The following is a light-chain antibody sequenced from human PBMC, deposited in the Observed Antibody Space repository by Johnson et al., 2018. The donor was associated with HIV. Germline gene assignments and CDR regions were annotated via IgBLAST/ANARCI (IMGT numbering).Light chain of an antibody. CDR3: GTWDSSLNAYV. CDR2: DTI. J-gene: IGLJ1*01. CDR1: SSNIGNNY. Sequence: QSVLTQPPSVSAAPGQKVTFSCSGSSSNIGNNYVSWYQQLPGTAPKLLIYDTIKRHSGIPDRFSGSKSGTSATLGITGLQTGDEADYYCGTWDSSLNAYVFGAATKVAVL. V-gene: IGLV1-51*01.